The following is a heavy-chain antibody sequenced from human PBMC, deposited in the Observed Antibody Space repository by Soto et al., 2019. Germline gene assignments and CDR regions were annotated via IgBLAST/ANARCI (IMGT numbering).Heavy chain of an antibody. Sequence: GGSLRLSCAASGFTFSSYGMHWVRQAPGKGLEWVAVIWYDGSNKYYADSVKGRFTISRDNSKNTLYLQMNSLRAEDTAVYYCARGLGATYYFDYWGQGTLVTVSS. D-gene: IGHD1-26*01. J-gene: IGHJ4*02. CDR2: IWYDGSNK. CDR1: GFTFSSYG. CDR3: ARGLGATYYFDY. V-gene: IGHV3-33*01.